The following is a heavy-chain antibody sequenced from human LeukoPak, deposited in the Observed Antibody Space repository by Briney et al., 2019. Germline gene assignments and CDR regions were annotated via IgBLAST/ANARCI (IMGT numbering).Heavy chain of an antibody. CDR1: GFTFSSYW. D-gene: IGHD6-13*01. CDR3: ARDALSWQAAERHAVGSP. J-gene: IGHJ5*02. CDR2: MNSDGSFT. Sequence: QPGGSLRLSCAASGFTFSSYWMHWVRQAPGKGLVWVSRMNSDGSFTNYADSVKGRFTISRDNAKNTLYLQMNSLRAEDTAVYYCARDALSWQAAERHAVGSPWGQGTLVTVSS. V-gene: IGHV3-74*01.